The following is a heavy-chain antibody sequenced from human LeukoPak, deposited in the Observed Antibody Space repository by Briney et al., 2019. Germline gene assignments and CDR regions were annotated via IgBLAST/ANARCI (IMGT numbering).Heavy chain of an antibody. D-gene: IGHD6-13*01. Sequence: ASVKVSCKASGYTFTSYYMHWVRQAPGQGLEWMGIINPNSGGTNYAQKFQGRVTMTRDTSISTAYMELSRLRSDDTAVYYCARGSIGSSWYSILAEYFQHWGQGTLVTVSS. J-gene: IGHJ1*01. CDR1: GYTFTSYY. CDR3: ARGSIGSSWYSILAEYFQH. V-gene: IGHV1-2*02. CDR2: INPNSGGT.